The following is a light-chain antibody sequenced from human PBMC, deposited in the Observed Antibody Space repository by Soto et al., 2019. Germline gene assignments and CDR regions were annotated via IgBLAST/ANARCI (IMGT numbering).Light chain of an antibody. CDR3: SSHASSTTWV. V-gene: IGLV2-23*02. CDR2: EVR. J-gene: IGLJ3*02. Sequence: QSALTQPASVSGSPGQSITISCTGTSSDIESYHLVSWYQQYPGKTPKLIIYEVRKRPSGVANRFSGSKSANPASLTISGLQDEDEAVYFCSSHASSTTWVFGGGTKLTVL. CDR1: SSDIESYHL.